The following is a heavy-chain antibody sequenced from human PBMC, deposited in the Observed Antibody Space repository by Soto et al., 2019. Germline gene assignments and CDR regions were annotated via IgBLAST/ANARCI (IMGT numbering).Heavy chain of an antibody. Sequence: EVQLVESGGGLVKPGGSLRLSCAASGFTFSSYSMNWVRQVPGKGLEWVSSISSSSSYIYYADSVKGRFTISRDNAKNSLYLQMNSLRAEDTAVYYCARDRSVVVVESDAFDIWGQGTMVTVSS. J-gene: IGHJ3*02. CDR1: GFTFSSYS. CDR2: ISSSSSYI. CDR3: ARDRSVVVVESDAFDI. V-gene: IGHV3-21*01. D-gene: IGHD3-22*01.